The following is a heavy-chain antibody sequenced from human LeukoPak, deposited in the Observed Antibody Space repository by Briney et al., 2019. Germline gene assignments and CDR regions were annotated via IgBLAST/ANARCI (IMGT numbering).Heavy chain of an antibody. CDR3: ARPGCSSTSCYLLPYAFDI. CDR1: GGSISSSSYY. CDR2: IYYSGST. Sequence: PSETLSLTCTVSGGSISSSSYYWGWIRQPPGKGLEWNGSIYYSGSTYYNPSLKSRVTISVDTSKNQFSLKLSSVTAADTAVYYCARPGCSSTSCYLLPYAFDIWGQGTMVTVSS. V-gene: IGHV4-39*01. D-gene: IGHD2-2*01. J-gene: IGHJ3*02.